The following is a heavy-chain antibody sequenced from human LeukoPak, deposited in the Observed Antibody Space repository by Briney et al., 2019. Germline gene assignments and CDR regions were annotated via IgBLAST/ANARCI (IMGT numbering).Heavy chain of an antibody. CDR2: ISSSGSIK. Sequence: GGSLRLSCAASGFTFSDYYMSWIRQAPGKGLEWVSYISSSGSIKSYADSVGGRFTVSRDNAKNSLYLQMNSLRAEDTAVYYCARVGIIVAAGTCDYWGQGTLVTVSS. V-gene: IGHV3-11*01. CDR1: GFTFSDYY. D-gene: IGHD6-13*01. J-gene: IGHJ4*02. CDR3: ARVGIIVAAGTCDY.